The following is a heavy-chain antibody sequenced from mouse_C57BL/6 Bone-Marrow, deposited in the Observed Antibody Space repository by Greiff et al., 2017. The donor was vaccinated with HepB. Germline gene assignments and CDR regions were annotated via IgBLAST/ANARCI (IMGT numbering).Heavy chain of an antibody. J-gene: IGHJ1*03. CDR2: IRNKANNHAT. Sequence: EVKVVESGGGLVQPGGSMKLSCAASGFTFSDAWMDWVRQSPEKGLEWVAEIRNKANNHATYYAESVKGRFTISRDDSKSSVYLQMNSLRAEDTGIYYCTSQFITTVVRYFDVWGTGTTVTVSS. D-gene: IGHD1-1*01. V-gene: IGHV6-6*01. CDR3: TSQFITTVVRYFDV. CDR1: GFTFSDAW.